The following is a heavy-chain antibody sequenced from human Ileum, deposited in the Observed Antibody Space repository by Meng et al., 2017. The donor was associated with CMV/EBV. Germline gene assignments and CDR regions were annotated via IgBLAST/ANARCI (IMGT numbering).Heavy chain of an antibody. D-gene: IGHD1-26*01. V-gene: IGHV3-23*01. CDR1: GFTSSTYA. CDR3: AKRGADWYFDL. Sequence: RLSVAASGFTSSTYAMSWVRQAPGRGLEWVSGISASGSPYYADSVKGRLTISRDNSKNALYLQMNSLSAEDTAVYYCAKRGADWYFDLWGRGTLVTVSS. J-gene: IGHJ2*01. CDR2: ISASGSP.